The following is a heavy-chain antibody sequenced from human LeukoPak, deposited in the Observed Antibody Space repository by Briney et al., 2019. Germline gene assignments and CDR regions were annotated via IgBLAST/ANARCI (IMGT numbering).Heavy chain of an antibody. D-gene: IGHD3-22*01. J-gene: IGHJ1*01. CDR1: GFTFSSYW. Sequence: GGSLRLSCAASGFTFSSYWMSWVRQAPGKGLEWVANIKQDGSEKYYVDSVKGRFTISRDNAKNSLYLQMNSLRAEDTAVYYCARVFDSSGYYRESEYFQHWGQGTLVTVSS. CDR2: IKQDGSEK. CDR3: ARVFDSSGYYRESEYFQH. V-gene: IGHV3-7*01.